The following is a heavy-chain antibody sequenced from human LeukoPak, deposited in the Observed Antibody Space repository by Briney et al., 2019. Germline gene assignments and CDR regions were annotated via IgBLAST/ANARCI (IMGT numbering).Heavy chain of an antibody. CDR2: ISYDGSNK. CDR3: ARDPRL. V-gene: IGHV3-30*03. Sequence: GGSLRLSCAASGFTFSSYGMHWVRQAPGKGLEWVAVISYDGSNKYYADSVKGRFTISTDNSKNTLYLQMNSLRAEDTAVYYCARDPRLWGQGTLVTVSS. CDR1: GFTFSSYG. J-gene: IGHJ4*02.